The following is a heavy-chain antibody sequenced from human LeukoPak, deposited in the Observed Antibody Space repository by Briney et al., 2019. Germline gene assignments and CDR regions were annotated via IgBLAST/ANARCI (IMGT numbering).Heavy chain of an antibody. V-gene: IGHV4-59*01. CDR1: GGSISRYY. J-gene: IGHJ5*02. D-gene: IGHD3-22*01. CDR2: IYYSGST. Sequence: SETLSLTCTVSGGSISRYYRSWIRQPPGKGLEWSGYIYYSGSTNYNPSLKSRVTIPVDASKNQFSLKLSSVTAADTAVYYCARGSYYYDSSGYSNWFDPWGQGTLVTVSS. CDR3: ARGSYYYDSSGYSNWFDP.